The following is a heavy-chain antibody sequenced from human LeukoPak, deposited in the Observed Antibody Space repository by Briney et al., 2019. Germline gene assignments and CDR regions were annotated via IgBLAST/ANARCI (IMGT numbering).Heavy chain of an antibody. V-gene: IGHV3-11*06. Sequence: PGGSLRLSCAASGFTFSDYYMSWIRQAPGKGLKWVSYISSSSSSYTNYADSVKGRFTISRDNAKNSLYLQLNSLRAEDTGVYYCARASASYFDYWGQGTLVTVSS. CDR2: ISSSSSSYT. CDR1: GFTFSDYY. CDR3: ARASASYFDY. J-gene: IGHJ4*02.